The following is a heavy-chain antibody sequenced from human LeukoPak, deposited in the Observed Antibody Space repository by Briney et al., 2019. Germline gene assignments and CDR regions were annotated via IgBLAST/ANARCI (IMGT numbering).Heavy chain of an antibody. CDR3: ARGGKAAAEQFDY. CDR1: GYTFTSHA. D-gene: IGHD3-10*01. J-gene: IGHJ4*02. Sequence: GSSVKVSCTASGYTFTSHAISWVRQAPGQGLEWMGGNIPMFVTADYAQKFQGRVTITADESTNTAYMEVSSLRSEDTAMYYCARGGKAAAEQFDYWGQGTLVTVSS. CDR2: NIPMFVTA. V-gene: IGHV1-69*01.